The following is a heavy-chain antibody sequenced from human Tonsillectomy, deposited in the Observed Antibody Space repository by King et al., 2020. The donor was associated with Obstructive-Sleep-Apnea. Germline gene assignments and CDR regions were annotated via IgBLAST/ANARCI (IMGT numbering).Heavy chain of an antibody. V-gene: IGHV4-59*08. Sequence: VQLQESGPGLVKPSETLSLTCTVSGGSISPYYWSWIRQPPGKGLEWIGYVYHSGSTKYNFSLKSRIIISVDTSKNQVSLKLTSVTAADTAVYYCARHGGVVNVGDDYYYYGLDFWGQGTTVTVSS. CDR2: VYHSGST. D-gene: IGHD3-22*01. J-gene: IGHJ6*02. CDR3: ARHGGVVNVGDDYYYYGLDF. CDR1: GGSISPYY.